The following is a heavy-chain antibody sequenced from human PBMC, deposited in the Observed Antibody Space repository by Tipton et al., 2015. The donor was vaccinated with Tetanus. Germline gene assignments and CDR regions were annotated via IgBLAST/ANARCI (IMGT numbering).Heavy chain of an antibody. J-gene: IGHJ4*02. CDR3: AREADCSGGSCFSGDFDN. CDR1: GFIFSSYG. CDR2: SWYDGTDK. Sequence: SLRLSCAASGFIFSSYGIHWVRQAPGKGLEWVAVSWYDGTDKYYADSVKGRLTISRDNSKNTLYLQMNSLRAEDTAVYHCAREADCSGGSCFSGDFDNWGQGTQVTVSS. V-gene: IGHV3-33*01. D-gene: IGHD2-15*01.